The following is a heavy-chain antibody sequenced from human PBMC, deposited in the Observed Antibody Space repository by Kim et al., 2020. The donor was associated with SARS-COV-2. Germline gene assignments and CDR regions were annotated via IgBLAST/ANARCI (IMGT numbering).Heavy chain of an antibody. Sequence: KSRVTISVDTSKNQFSLKLSSVTAADTAVYYCAGNVLRYFDWSKRGAFDIWGQGTMVTVSS. V-gene: IGHV4-34*01. D-gene: IGHD3-9*01. CDR3: AGNVLRYFDWSKRGAFDI. J-gene: IGHJ3*02.